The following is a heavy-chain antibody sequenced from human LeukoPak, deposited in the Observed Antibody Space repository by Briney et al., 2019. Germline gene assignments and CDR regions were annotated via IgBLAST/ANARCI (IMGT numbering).Heavy chain of an antibody. CDR2: ISSSSSYI. D-gene: IGHD3-10*01. CDR1: GFTFSSYS. V-gene: IGHV3-21*01. Sequence: PGGSLRLSCAASGFTFSSYSMNWVRQAPGKGLEWVSSISSSSSYIYYADSVKGRFTISRDNAKNSLYLQMNSLRAEDTAVYYCARDNMAPGFGEFHAFDIWGQGTMVTVSS. J-gene: IGHJ3*02. CDR3: ARDNMAPGFGEFHAFDI.